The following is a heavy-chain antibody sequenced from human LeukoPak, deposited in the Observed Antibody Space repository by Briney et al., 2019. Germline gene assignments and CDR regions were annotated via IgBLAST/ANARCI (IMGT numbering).Heavy chain of an antibody. CDR2: ISGSTRTA. CDR3: AKGVRWDLTSYFDY. CDR1: GFTFSDYA. V-gene: IGHV3-23*01. J-gene: IGHJ4*02. D-gene: IGHD1-26*01. Sequence: GGSLRLSCAASGFTFSDYAMAWVRQAPGKGLEWVSIISGSTRTAYYADSVKGRFTISRDNSNSTLFLQMNSLRPEDTAIYYCAKGVRWDLTSYFDYWGQGALVTVSS.